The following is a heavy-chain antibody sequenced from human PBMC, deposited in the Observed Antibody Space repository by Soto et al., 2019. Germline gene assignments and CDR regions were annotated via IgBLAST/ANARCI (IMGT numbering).Heavy chain of an antibody. V-gene: IGHV6-1*01. CDR3: ARDLSKALDY. CDR2: TYYRSKWYN. J-gene: IGHJ4*01. CDR1: GDSVFSNRAA. Sequence: QPLSLTCAISGDSVFSNRAAWNWTRQSPTRGLEWLGRTYYRSKWYNDYAGSVKSRITINPDTSENQFSLQVNSVTPEDTAVYYCARDLSKALDYWGQGILVTVSS.